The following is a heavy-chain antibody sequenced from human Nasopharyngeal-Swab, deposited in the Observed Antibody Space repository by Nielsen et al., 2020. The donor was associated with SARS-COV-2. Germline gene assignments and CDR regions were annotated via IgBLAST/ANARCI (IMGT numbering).Heavy chain of an antibody. Sequence: GGSLRLSCAASGFTFSNSGIQWVRQAPGKGLDWVAVIPYDGTDKYYADSVRGRFTTSRDDSKNTVYLQLNSLRGDDTAVYYCAKSSHTSGWYPADHWGQGTLVIVSS. CDR1: GFTFSNSG. CDR3: AKSSHTSGWYPADH. V-gene: IGHV3-30*18. J-gene: IGHJ4*02. CDR2: IPYDGTDK. D-gene: IGHD6-19*01.